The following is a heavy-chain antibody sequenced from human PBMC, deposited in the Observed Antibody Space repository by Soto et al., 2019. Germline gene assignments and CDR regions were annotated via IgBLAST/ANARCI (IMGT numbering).Heavy chain of an antibody. CDR2: INHSGST. J-gene: IGHJ4*02. V-gene: IGHV4-34*01. CDR1: VGSFSGYY. Sequence: NPSETLSLTCAFYVGSFSGYYWSCIRQPPGKGLEWIGEINHSGSTNYNPSLKSRVTITVDTSKNQFSLKLSSVTAADTAVYYCACRRGATMEIDYGGQGTLVTV. D-gene: IGHD3-10*01. CDR3: ACRRGATMEIDY.